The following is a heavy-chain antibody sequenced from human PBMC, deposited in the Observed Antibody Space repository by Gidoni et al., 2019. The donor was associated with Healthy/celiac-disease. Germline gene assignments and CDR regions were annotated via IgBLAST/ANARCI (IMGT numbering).Heavy chain of an antibody. V-gene: IGHV3-33*01. CDR3: AAAATLLGGMDV. CDR1: GFTFRSYG. D-gene: IGHD2-15*01. CDR2: IWYDGSNK. Sequence: QVQPVESGGGVVQPGRSLRLPCAESGFTFRSYGMHWVRQAPGKGLECVAVIWYDGSNKYYADSVKGRFTISRDNSKNTLCLQMNSLRAEDTAVYYCAAAATLLGGMDVWGQGTTVTVSS. J-gene: IGHJ6*02.